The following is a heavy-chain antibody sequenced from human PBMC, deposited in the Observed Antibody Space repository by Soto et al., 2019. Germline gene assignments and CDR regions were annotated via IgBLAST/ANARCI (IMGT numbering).Heavy chain of an antibody. Sequence: ASVKVSCKASGYTFTSYGISWVRQAPGQGLEWMGWISAYNGNTNYAQKLQGRVTMTTDTSTSTAYMELRSLRSDDTAVYYCAREENYYDSSGYPPAFGYWGQGTLVTVYS. V-gene: IGHV1-18*04. D-gene: IGHD3-22*01. J-gene: IGHJ4*02. CDR3: AREENYYDSSGYPPAFGY. CDR1: GYTFTSYG. CDR2: ISAYNGNT.